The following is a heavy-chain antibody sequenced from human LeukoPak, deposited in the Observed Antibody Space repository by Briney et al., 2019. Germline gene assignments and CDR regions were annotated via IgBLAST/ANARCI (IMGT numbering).Heavy chain of an antibody. V-gene: IGHV4-34*01. Sequence: PSETLSLTCAVYGGSFSGYYWSWIRQPPGKGLEWIGEINHSGSTNYNPFLKSRVTISVDTSKNQFSLKLSSVTAADTAVYYCARVRTLGYCSSTSCYIPYNWFDPWGQGTLVTVSS. J-gene: IGHJ5*02. CDR1: GGSFSGYY. CDR2: INHSGST. D-gene: IGHD2-2*02. CDR3: ARVRTLGYCSSTSCYIPYNWFDP.